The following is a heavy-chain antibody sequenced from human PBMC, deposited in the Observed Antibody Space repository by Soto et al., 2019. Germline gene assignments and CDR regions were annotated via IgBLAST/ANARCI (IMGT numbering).Heavy chain of an antibody. J-gene: IGHJ4*02. Sequence: GGSLRLSCAASGFTFSSYGMHWVRQAPGKGLEWVAVISYDGSNKYYADSVKGRFTISRDNSKNTLYLQMNSLRAEDTAVYYCAKTSDRGYQLLPDYWGQGTLVTVSS. CDR2: ISYDGSNK. CDR3: AKTSDRGYQLLPDY. D-gene: IGHD2-2*01. CDR1: GFTFSSYG. V-gene: IGHV3-30*18.